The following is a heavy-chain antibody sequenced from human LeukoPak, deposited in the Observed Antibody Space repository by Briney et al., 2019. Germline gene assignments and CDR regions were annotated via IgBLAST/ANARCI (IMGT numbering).Heavy chain of an antibody. CDR1: GFTFSTYW. CDR3: ARGAGGLDY. Sequence: QPGGSLRLSCAASGFTFSTYWMHWVRQVPGKGLVWASHVNGGGTSTSYVGSVKGRFTISRDNAKNMLYLQMNSLRADNTAVYYCARGAGGLDYWGQGILVTVSS. D-gene: IGHD6-13*01. J-gene: IGHJ4*02. V-gene: IGHV3-74*01. CDR2: VNGGGTST.